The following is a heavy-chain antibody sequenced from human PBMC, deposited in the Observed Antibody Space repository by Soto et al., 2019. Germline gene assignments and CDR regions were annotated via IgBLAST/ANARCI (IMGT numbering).Heavy chain of an antibody. J-gene: IGHJ4*02. Sequence: EVQLVESGGGLVQPGRSLRLSCAASGFTFDDYAMHWVRQAPGKGLEWVSGISWNSGSIGYADSVKGRFTISRDNAKNSLYLQMNSLRAEDTALYYCAKDTSGGSSWYIDYWGQGTLVTVSS. CDR2: ISWNSGSI. V-gene: IGHV3-9*01. CDR3: AKDTSGGSSWYIDY. D-gene: IGHD6-13*01. CDR1: GFTFDDYA.